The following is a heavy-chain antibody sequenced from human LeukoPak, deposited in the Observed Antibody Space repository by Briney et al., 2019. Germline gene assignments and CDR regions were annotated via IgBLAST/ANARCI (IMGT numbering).Heavy chain of an antibody. CDR2: IYHSGST. V-gene: IGHV4-30-2*01. CDR1: GGSISSGGYS. J-gene: IGHJ2*01. Sequence: SQTLSLTCAVSGGSISSGGYSWSWIWQPPGKGLEWIGYIYHSGSTYYNPSLKSRVTISVDRSKNQFSLKLSSVTAADTAVYYCARAGSSSGHDYWYFDLWGRGTLVTVSS. CDR3: ARAGSSSGHDYWYFDL. D-gene: IGHD6-6*01.